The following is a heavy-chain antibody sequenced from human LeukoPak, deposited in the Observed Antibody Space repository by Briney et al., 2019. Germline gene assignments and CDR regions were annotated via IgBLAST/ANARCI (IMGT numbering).Heavy chain of an antibody. CDR2: ISSSGSTI. CDR1: GFTFSDYY. J-gene: IGHJ4*02. D-gene: IGHD2-21*02. CDR3: AKRPYCGGDCYSTAANFDY. Sequence: GGSLRLSCAASGFTFSDYYMSWIRQAPGKGLEWVSYISSSGSTIYYADSVKGRFTISRDNAKNTLYLQMNSLRAEDTAVYYCAKRPYCGGDCYSTAANFDYWGQGTLVTVSS. V-gene: IGHV3-11*01.